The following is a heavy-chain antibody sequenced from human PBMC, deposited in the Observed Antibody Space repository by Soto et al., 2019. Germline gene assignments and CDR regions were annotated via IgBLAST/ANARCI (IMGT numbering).Heavy chain of an antibody. Sequence: SETLSLTCAVAGGSLSSGGYSWSWIRQPPGKGLEWIGSIYYSGSTYYNPSLKSRVTISVDTSKNQFSLKLSSVTAADTAVYYCARHTPAISISDHWGQGTLVTVSS. J-gene: IGHJ4*02. V-gene: IGHV4-30-2*03. D-gene: IGHD2-15*01. CDR2: IYYSGST. CDR3: ARHTPAISISDH. CDR1: GGSLSSGGYS.